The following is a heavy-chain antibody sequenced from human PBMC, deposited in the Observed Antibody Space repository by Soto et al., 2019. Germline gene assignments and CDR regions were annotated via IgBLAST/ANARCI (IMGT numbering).Heavy chain of an antibody. CDR1: GLDVSGNY. Sequence: PGGSLRLSCAVSGLDVSGNYMTWVRQAPGKGLEWVSVIYSGGSTYYADSVKGRFTISRDTSKNTLYLEMNSLRAEDTAVYYCAPVPAASSYYNTDVWGQGTTVTVSS. D-gene: IGHD2-2*01. CDR3: APVPAASSYYNTDV. J-gene: IGHJ6*02. CDR2: IYSGGST. V-gene: IGHV3-53*01.